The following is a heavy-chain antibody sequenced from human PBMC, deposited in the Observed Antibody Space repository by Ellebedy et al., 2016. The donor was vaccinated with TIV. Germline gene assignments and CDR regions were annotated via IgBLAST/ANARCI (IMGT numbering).Heavy chain of an antibody. V-gene: IGHV4-59*02. CDR1: GASVSSYY. D-gene: IGHD3-22*01. CDR2: IYYSGST. J-gene: IGHJ4*02. Sequence: MPSETLSLTCTASGASVSSYYWSWIRQPPGKGLEWIGYIYYSGSTNYNPSLKSRVTISVDTYKNHFPLKLSSVTAADTAIYYCARESLDDGSGHYSRLLDYWGQGTLVTVSS. CDR3: ARESLDDGSGHYSRLLDY.